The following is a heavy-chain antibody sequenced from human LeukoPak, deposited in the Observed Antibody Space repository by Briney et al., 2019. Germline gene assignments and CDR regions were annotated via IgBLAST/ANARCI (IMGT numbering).Heavy chain of an antibody. CDR1: GESFSAYF. J-gene: IGHJ4*02. CDR3: ARGSSFDGYCSAGACDAGYYDS. V-gene: IGHV4-34*01. Sequence: SETLSLTCAVYGESFSAYFWNWIRQAPGKPLEYIGEINHRGSSHYNPSLKTRVTLSVDTSKNQFSLRMTSVTAADTAVYFCARGSSFDGYCSAGACDAGYYDSWGQGPPVSVSS. D-gene: IGHD2-15*01. CDR2: INHRGSS.